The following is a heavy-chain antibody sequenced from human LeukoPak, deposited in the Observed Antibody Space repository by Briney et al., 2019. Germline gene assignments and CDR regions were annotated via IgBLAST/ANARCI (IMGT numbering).Heavy chain of an antibody. CDR1: GGSFSGYY. J-gene: IGHJ4*02. CDR2: INHSGST. Sequence: SETLSLTCAVSGGSFSGYYWSWIRQPPGKGLEWIGEINHSGSTNYNPSLKSRVTISVDTSKNQFSLKLSSVTAADTAVYYCARLGGNSGYWGQGTLVTVSS. V-gene: IGHV4-34*01. D-gene: IGHD2-15*01. CDR3: ARLGGNSGY.